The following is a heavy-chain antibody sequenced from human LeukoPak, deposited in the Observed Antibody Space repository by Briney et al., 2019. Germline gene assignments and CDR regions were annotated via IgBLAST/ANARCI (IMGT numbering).Heavy chain of an antibody. CDR1: GFTFSTYA. Sequence: GGSLRLSCAASGFTFSTYAIVWVRQAPGKGLEWVSAISGSGGSTYYADSVKGRFTISRDNAKNSLYLQMNSLRAEDTAVYYCARADSSGYYSRSYYFDYWGQGTLVTVSS. CDR2: ISGSGGST. V-gene: IGHV3-23*01. CDR3: ARADSSGYYSRSYYFDY. J-gene: IGHJ4*02. D-gene: IGHD3-22*01.